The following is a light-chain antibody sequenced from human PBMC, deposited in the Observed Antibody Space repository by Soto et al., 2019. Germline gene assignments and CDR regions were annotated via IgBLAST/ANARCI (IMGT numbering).Light chain of an antibody. CDR2: GAS. J-gene: IGKJ4*01. V-gene: IGKV3-15*01. Sequence: EIVLTQSPGTLSLSPGERATLSCRASRSLSNNFAWYRQKPGQAPRLLIYGASTRATGIPARFSGSGSGTDFTLTISSLQSEDFAVYYCQQYNNWPLTFGGGTKVEIK. CDR3: QQYNNWPLT. CDR1: RSLSNN.